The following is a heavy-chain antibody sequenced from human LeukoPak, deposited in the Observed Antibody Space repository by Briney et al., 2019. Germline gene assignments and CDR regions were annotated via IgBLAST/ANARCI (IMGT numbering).Heavy chain of an antibody. Sequence: PGGSLRLSCVVSGFIFRSYEMNWVRQAPGKGLEWVSYISSSGSTIYYADSVKGRFTISRDNAKNSLYLQMNSLRAEDTAVYYCATKGCSSTSCYPGYWGQGTLVTVSS. J-gene: IGHJ4*02. CDR1: GFIFRSYE. V-gene: IGHV3-48*03. D-gene: IGHD2-2*01. CDR3: ATKGCSSTSCYPGY. CDR2: ISSSGSTI.